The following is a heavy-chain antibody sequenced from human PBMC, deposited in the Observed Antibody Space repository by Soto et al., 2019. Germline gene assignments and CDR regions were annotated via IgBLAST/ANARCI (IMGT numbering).Heavy chain of an antibody. V-gene: IGHV1-18*01. CDR1: GYTFTAYT. CDR3: ARDIGSHYLPIDY. Sequence: ASVKVSFKGSGYTFTAYTIIWVRQAPGQWLEWMGWISPNNGETGSAQSLQGRLTMTTDTSTATVYMELRGLTSDDTAVYYCARDIGSHYLPIDYWGQGTLVTVSS. D-gene: IGHD3-10*01. CDR2: ISPNNGET. J-gene: IGHJ4*02.